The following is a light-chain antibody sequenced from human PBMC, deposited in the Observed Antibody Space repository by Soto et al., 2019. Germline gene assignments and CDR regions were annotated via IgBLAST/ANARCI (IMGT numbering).Light chain of an antibody. CDR2: GAS. J-gene: IGKJ2*01. CDR1: QSVSNN. Sequence: EIVMTQSPATLSVSPGETDTLSCRASQSVSNNVAWYQKKPGQAPRLLIYGASTRATGIPARFSGSGSGTEFTLTISSLQSEDLAVYYCQQSNNWPLFGQGTKVDIK. CDR3: QQSNNWPL. V-gene: IGKV3-15*01.